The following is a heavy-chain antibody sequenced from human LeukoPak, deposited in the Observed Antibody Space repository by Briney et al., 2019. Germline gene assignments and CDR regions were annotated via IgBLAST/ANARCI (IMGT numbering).Heavy chain of an antibody. Sequence: GGSLRLSCAASGFTFSTYAMSWVRQAPGKGLEWVSSISGSGDNTYYADSVKGQFTLSRDNPKNTLDLQMNSLRAEDTAIYHCAKVKAPDAIASYFDYWGQGTLVTVSS. CDR2: ISGSGDNT. D-gene: IGHD2-2*01. J-gene: IGHJ4*02. CDR3: AKVKAPDAIASYFDY. V-gene: IGHV3-23*01. CDR1: GFTFSTYA.